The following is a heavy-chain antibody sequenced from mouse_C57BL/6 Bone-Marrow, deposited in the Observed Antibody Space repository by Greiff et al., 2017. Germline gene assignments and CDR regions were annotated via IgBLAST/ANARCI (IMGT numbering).Heavy chain of an antibody. J-gene: IGHJ2*01. CDR1: GFNFTSYW. D-gene: IGHD1-1*01. CDR2: IAPSDSYT. Sequence: QVQLQQPGAELVKPGASVKLSCKASGFNFTSYWMQWVKQRPEQGLEWIGEIAPSDSYTKYTKTFKGKATLTADTSSNTAYMQLSRLPSEDSAVSYCARGYYGYWGKGTTLTVSS. CDR3: ARGYYGY. V-gene: IGHV1-50*01.